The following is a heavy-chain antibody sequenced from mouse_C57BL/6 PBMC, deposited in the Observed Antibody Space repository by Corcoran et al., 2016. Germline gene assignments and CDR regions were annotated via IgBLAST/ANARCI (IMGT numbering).Heavy chain of an antibody. CDR1: GYTFTDYY. J-gene: IGHJ4*01. V-gene: IGHV1-26*01. D-gene: IGHD1-1*01. Sequence: EVQLQQSGPELVKPGASVKISCKASGYTFTDYYMNWVKQSHGKSLEWIGDINPNNGGTSYNQKFKGKATLTVDKSSSTAYMELRSLTSEDSAVYYCARLVTTVVAGGAMDYWGQGTSVTVSS. CDR3: ARLVTTVVAGGAMDY. CDR2: INPNNGGT.